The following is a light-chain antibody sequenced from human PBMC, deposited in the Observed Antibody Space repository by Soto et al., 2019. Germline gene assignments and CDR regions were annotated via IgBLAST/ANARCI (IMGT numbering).Light chain of an antibody. Sequence: DIQTTQSPSTLSASVGDRVTITCRASQSISSWLAWYQQKPGKAPKLLIYKASSLESGVPSRFSGSGSGTEFTLTISSLQPDDFATYYCQQYHSYPYTFGQGTKLEIK. CDR1: QSISSW. CDR2: KAS. CDR3: QQYHSYPYT. J-gene: IGKJ2*01. V-gene: IGKV1-5*03.